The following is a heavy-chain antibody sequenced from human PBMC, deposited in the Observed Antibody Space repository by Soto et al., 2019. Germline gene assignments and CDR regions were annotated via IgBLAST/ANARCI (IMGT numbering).Heavy chain of an antibody. CDR3: GRQLAYCGGDCYTEPIDY. Sequence: ASVKVSCKTSGYTFTGYYIHWLRQAPGQGLEWMGWINPNTGGTKYEQKFQGRVTMTRDTSVSTAYMELSRLRSDDTAVYYCGRQLAYCGGDCYTEPIDYWGQGTLVTVSS. D-gene: IGHD2-21*02. J-gene: IGHJ4*02. CDR1: GYTFTGYY. V-gene: IGHV1-2*02. CDR2: INPNTGGT.